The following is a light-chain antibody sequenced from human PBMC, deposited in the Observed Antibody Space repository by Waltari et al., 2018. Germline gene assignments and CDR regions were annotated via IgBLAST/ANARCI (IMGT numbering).Light chain of an antibody. CDR3: QQRSNWPLT. V-gene: IGKV3-11*01. CDR2: DAS. Sequence: EIVLTQSPATLSLSPGERATLSCRASQSLNTYLAWYQQKPGQAPRLLIYDASNRATGIPARFSGSGSGTEFTLTISSLEPEDFAVYYCQQRSNWPLTFGGGTKVEVK. CDR1: QSLNTY. J-gene: IGKJ4*01.